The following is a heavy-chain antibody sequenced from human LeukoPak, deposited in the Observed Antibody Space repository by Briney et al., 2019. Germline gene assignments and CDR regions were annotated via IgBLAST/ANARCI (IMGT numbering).Heavy chain of an antibody. CDR2: ISAYNGNT. CDR1: GYTFTSYG. J-gene: IGHJ4*02. CDR3: AILSSSWYEDDY. Sequence: ASVKVSCKASGYTFTSYGISWVRQAPGQGLEWMGWISAYNGNTNYAQKLQGRVTMTTDTSTSTAYMELRSLRSDDTAVYYCAILSSSWYEDDYWGQGTLVTVSS. V-gene: IGHV1-18*01. D-gene: IGHD6-13*01.